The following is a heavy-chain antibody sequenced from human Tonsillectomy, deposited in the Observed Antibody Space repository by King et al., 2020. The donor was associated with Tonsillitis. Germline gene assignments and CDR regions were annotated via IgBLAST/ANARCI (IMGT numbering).Heavy chain of an antibody. D-gene: IGHD6-19*01. CDR2: INYGGGT. Sequence: LQLQESGPGLVKPSETLSLTCTVSDGSISSTSSYWGWIRQPPGKGLEWIGSINYGGGTNYNPSLKSRVPIAIDTSKFSLKLSSVTAADTAVYYCARPSGPTYSSDWYCPLWGQGPLVTVSS. J-gene: IGHJ4*02. CDR3: ARPSGPTYSSDWYCPL. V-gene: IGHV4-39*07. CDR1: DGSISSTSSY.